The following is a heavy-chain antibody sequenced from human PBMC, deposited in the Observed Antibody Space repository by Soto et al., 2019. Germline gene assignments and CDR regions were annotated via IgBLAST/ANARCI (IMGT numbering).Heavy chain of an antibody. CDR2: IWFDGSKE. V-gene: IGHV3-33*01. CDR3: ARAVPAAKGWFDS. Sequence: QVALVESGGGVVQPGGSLRLACAASGFTFSSYGMHWVRQAPGKGLEWVAVIWFDGSKEFYAASVEGRFTISRDNSKNVVYLEMNSPRDVDTAVYYCARAVPAAKGWFDSWGQGTLVTVSS. CDR1: GFTFSSYG. D-gene: IGHD2-2*01. J-gene: IGHJ5*01.